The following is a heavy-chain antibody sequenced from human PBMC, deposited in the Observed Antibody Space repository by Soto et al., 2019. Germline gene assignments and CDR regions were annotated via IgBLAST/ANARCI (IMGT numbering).Heavy chain of an antibody. CDR3: AKDSITFGGVIGEDY. D-gene: IGHD3-16*02. Sequence: QVQLVESGGGVVQPGRSLRLSCAASGFTFSSYGMHWVRQAPGKGLEWVAVISYDGSNKYYADSVKGRFTISRDNSKNTLYLQMNSLRAEDTAVYYCAKDSITFGGVIGEDYCGQGTLVTVSS. V-gene: IGHV3-30*18. J-gene: IGHJ4*02. CDR2: ISYDGSNK. CDR1: GFTFSSYG.